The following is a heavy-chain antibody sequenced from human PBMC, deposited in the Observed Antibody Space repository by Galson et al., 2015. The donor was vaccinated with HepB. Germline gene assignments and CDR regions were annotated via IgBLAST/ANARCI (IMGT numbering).Heavy chain of an antibody. Sequence: SVKVSCKASGYTFTSYPMHWVRQAPGQRLEWMGWINSGNGYTKYSQKFQDRFTLTRDTSASTAYMELSSLGSEDTAVYYCARQTDILTGYYTHRYYYFDYWGQGTLVTVSS. D-gene: IGHD3-9*01. CDR2: INSGNGYT. CDR3: ARQTDILTGYYTHRYYYFDY. CDR1: GYTFTSYP. J-gene: IGHJ4*02. V-gene: IGHV1-3*04.